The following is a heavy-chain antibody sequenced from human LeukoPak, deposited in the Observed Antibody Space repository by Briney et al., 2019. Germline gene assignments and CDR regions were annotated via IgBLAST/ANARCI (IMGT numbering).Heavy chain of an antibody. CDR3: ARPNLVYTYASGF. CDR1: GGSFNDYY. V-gene: IGHV4-34*01. D-gene: IGHD3-16*01. J-gene: IGHJ4*02. CDR2: INLSGNT. Sequence: SETLSPTCAVYGGSFNDYYWSWIRQPPGKGLEWIGEINLSGNTNYNPSLKSRVIISLDTSKNQFSLKLSSVTAADTAVYYCARPNLVYTYASGFWGQGTLVTVSS.